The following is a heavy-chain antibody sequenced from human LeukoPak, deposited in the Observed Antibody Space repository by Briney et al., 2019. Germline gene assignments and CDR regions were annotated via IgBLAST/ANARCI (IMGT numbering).Heavy chain of an antibody. J-gene: IGHJ4*02. V-gene: IGHV3-15*01. CDR3: TMNLYDSSGEQVLGDH. Sequence: RPGGSLRLSCAASGFTFSSYAMSWVRQAPGMGLEWVGRIKTKTEGGTTDYGVSVKGGFTISRDDSRNTVFLQMNSLKIEDSAVYYCTMNLYDSSGEQVLGDHWGQGTVVTVSS. D-gene: IGHD3-22*01. CDR1: GFTFSSYA. CDR2: IKTKTEGGTT.